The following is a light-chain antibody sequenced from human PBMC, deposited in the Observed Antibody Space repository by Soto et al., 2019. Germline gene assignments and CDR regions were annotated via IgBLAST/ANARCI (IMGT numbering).Light chain of an antibody. J-gene: IGLJ2*01. CDR3: GADHGSGSNFVYLV. CDR1: SGYSNYK. CDR2: VGTGGIVG. Sequence: QSVLTQPPSASASLGASVTLTCTLSSGYSNYKVDWYQQRPGKGPRFVMRVGTGGIVGSKGDGIPDRFSVLGSGLNRYLTIKNIQEEDESDYHCGADHGSGSNFVYLVFGGGIKVTVL. V-gene: IGLV9-49*01.